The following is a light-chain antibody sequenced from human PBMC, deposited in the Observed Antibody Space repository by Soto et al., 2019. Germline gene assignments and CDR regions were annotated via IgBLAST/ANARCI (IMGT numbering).Light chain of an antibody. CDR3: SSYAGSNNFV. J-gene: IGLJ1*01. CDR2: EVS. Sequence: QSVLTQPRSVSGSPGQSVTISCTGTSIDIGAYIYVSWYQQHPGKAPKLMISEVSRRPSGVPERFSGSKSGNTASLTVSGLQADDEAHYYCSSYAGSNNFVFGTGTKV. CDR1: SIDIGAYIY. V-gene: IGLV2-8*01.